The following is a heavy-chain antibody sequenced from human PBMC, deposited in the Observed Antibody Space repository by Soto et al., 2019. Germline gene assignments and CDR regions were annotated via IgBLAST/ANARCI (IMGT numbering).Heavy chain of an antibody. CDR1: GFTFSDYA. D-gene: IGHD1-26*01. J-gene: IGHJ4*02. CDR3: AKDREIVGANFDF. Sequence: EVQLVESGGGLVQPGGSLRLSCAASGFTFSDYAMSWVRQAPGKGRQWVSSISGSGDIIYYTDSLKGRFTISRDNSKKMIYLLMNSLRAEDTALYYCAKDREIVGANFDFWGQGTLVTVSS. V-gene: IGHV3-23*04. CDR2: ISGSGDII.